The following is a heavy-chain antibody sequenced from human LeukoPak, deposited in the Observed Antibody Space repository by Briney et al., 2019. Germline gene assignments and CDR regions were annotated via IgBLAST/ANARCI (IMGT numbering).Heavy chain of an antibody. CDR1: GYTFTSYD. D-gene: IGHD2-15*01. J-gene: IGHJ3*01. CDR3: ARGLPGYCSGGSCYSYDAFDV. Sequence: ASVKVSCKASGYTFTSYDINWVRQATGQGLEWMGWMNPNSGNTGYAQKFQGRVTMTRNTSISTAYMELSSLRSEDTAVYYCARGLPGYCSGGSCYSYDAFDVWGQGTMVTVSS. V-gene: IGHV1-8*01. CDR2: MNPNSGNT.